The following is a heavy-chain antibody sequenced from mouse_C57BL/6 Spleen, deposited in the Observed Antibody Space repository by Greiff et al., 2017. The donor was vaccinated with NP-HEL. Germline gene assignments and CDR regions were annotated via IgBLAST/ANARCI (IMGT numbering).Heavy chain of an antibody. Sequence: EVQVVESGGGLVKPGGSLKLSCAASGFTFSSYAMSWVRQTPEKRLEWVATISDGGSYTYYPDNVKGRFTISRDNAKNNLYLQMSHLKSEDTAMYYCARDKSNHWYFDVWGTGTTVTVSS. V-gene: IGHV5-4*01. D-gene: IGHD2-5*01. CDR2: ISDGGSYT. CDR1: GFTFSSYA. CDR3: ARDKSNHWYFDV. J-gene: IGHJ1*03.